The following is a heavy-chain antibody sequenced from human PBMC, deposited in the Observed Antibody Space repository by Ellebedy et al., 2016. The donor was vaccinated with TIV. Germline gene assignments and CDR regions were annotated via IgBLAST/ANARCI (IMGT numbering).Heavy chain of an antibody. Sequence: GGSLRLXCAASGFTFSSYSFNWVRQAPGKGLEWLSYISSSSTNMYYADSVKGRFTISRDNAKNSLYLQMNSLRAEDTAVYYCARDMSGSYFYWGQGTPVTVSS. CDR2: ISSSSTNM. V-gene: IGHV3-48*04. J-gene: IGHJ4*02. CDR1: GFTFSSYS. D-gene: IGHD1-26*01. CDR3: ARDMSGSYFY.